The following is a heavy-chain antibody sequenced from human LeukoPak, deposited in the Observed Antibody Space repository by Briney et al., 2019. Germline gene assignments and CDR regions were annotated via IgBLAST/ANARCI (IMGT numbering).Heavy chain of an antibody. Sequence: GGSLRLSCAASGFTFSNYGMHWVRQAPGKGLEWVAFIRYDGTKKYYADSVKGRFTISRDNSKNTLYLQMNSLRAEDTAVYYCARASSGWSQPFDYWGQGTLVTVSS. J-gene: IGHJ4*02. D-gene: IGHD6-19*01. CDR3: ARASSGWSQPFDY. CDR1: GFTFSNYG. V-gene: IGHV3-30*02. CDR2: IRYDGTKK.